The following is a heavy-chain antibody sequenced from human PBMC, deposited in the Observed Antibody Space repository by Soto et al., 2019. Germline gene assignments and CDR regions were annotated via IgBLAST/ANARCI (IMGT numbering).Heavy chain of an antibody. CDR2: ISGTGVST. D-gene: IGHD1-1*01. Sequence: GGSLRLSCEASGFSFSGFTFSSYAMTWVRQAPGKGLEWVSTISGTGVSTYYTDSVKGRFTISRDNSKDTLYMRMNSLRAEDTAVYFCARGGRPPREPFMDVWGQGTTVTVSS. CDR3: ARGGRPPREPFMDV. CDR1: GFSFSGFTFSSYA. J-gene: IGHJ6*02. V-gene: IGHV3-23*01.